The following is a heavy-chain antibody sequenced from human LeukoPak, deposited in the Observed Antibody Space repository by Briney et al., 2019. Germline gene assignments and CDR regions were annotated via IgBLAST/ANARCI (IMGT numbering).Heavy chain of an antibody. CDR2: IYSGGTT. Sequence: GGSRRLSCAASGIIVSSNYMSWVRKPPGKGLEWVSIIYSGGTTYYADSVQGRFTISRDNSKNTVYLQMNSLRVEDTAVYYCARDPRTTGKSNYGMDVWGQGTTVTVSS. CDR1: GIIVSSNY. J-gene: IGHJ6*02. V-gene: IGHV3-53*01. D-gene: IGHD4-17*01. CDR3: ARDPRTTGKSNYGMDV.